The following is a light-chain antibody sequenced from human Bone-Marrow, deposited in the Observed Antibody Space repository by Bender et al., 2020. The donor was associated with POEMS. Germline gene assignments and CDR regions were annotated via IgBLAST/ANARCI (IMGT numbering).Light chain of an antibody. CDR2: QDT. CDR3: QAWDSNTVV. J-gene: IGLJ3*02. CDR1: NIGSQS. V-gene: IGLV3-1*01. Sequence: SYVLTQPPSVSVAPGQTASITCEGNNIGSQSVHWYQQKPGQAPVPVIYQDTKRPSGIPERFSGSSSGNTATLTISETQAMDEADYYCQAWDSNTVVFGGGTKMTVL.